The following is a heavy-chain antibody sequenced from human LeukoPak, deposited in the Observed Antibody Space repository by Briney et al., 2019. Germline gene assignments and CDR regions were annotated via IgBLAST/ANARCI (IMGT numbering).Heavy chain of an antibody. V-gene: IGHV6-1*01. Sequence: SQTLSLTCAISGDSVSSNSAAWNWIRQSPSRGLEWLGRTYYRSKWHNDYAVSVKSRITINPDTSKNQFSLQLNSVTPEDTAVYYCARGPDYVWGSYFDYWGQGTLVTVSS. CDR2: TYYRSKWHN. CDR3: ARGPDYVWGSYFDY. J-gene: IGHJ4*02. CDR1: GDSVSSNSAA. D-gene: IGHD3-16*01.